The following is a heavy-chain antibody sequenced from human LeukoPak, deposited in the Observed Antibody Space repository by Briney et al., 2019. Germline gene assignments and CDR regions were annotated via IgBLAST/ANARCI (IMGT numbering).Heavy chain of an antibody. CDR3: ARDEPRSSQIYDY. Sequence: SETLSLTCAVYGGSFSGYYWSWIRQPPGKGLEWIGEINHSGSTNYNPSLKSRVTISVDTSKNQFSLKLSSVTAADTAVYYCARDEPRSSQIYDYWGQGTLVTVSS. J-gene: IGHJ4*02. V-gene: IGHV4-34*01. CDR2: INHSGST. CDR1: GGSFSGYY. D-gene: IGHD6-13*01.